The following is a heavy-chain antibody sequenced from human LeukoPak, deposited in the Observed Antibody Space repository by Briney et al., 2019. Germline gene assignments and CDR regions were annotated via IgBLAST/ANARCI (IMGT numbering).Heavy chain of an antibody. CDR1: GFTYSSYG. J-gene: IGHJ4*02. Sequence: GGSLRLSCAASGFTYSSYGIDWVRQAPGKGLEWVAFIRYDGSNKYYADSVKGRFTSSRDNSKNTLYLQMNSLRAEDTAVYYCAKGGRYSGYDSFDYWGQGTLVTVSS. CDR3: AKGGRYSGYDSFDY. V-gene: IGHV3-30*02. CDR2: IRYDGSNK. D-gene: IGHD5-12*01.